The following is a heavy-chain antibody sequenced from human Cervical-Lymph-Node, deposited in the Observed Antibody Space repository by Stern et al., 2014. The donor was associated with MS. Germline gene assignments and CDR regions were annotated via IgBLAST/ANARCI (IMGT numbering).Heavy chain of an antibody. J-gene: IGHJ4*02. Sequence: QVQLVESGAEVKKPGASVKVSCKASGFNFSNYGLSWVRQAPGQGLEWMGWISVYNGNIDLAQKFQGRLPMTTDTSTSTVYMELRSLRSDDTAVYYCTRDRGIRGTTTGDYWGQGTLVIVSS. CDR1: GFNFSNYG. V-gene: IGHV1-18*01. CDR2: ISVYNGNI. CDR3: TRDRGIRGTTTGDY. D-gene: IGHD1-26*01.